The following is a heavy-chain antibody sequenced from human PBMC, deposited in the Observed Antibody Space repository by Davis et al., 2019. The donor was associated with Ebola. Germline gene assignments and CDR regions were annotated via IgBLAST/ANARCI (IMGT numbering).Heavy chain of an antibody. CDR2: IKHDGSER. J-gene: IGHJ3*01. CDR1: GFTFSSYW. Sequence: PGGSLRLSCAASGFTFSSYWMTWVRQAPGKGLEWVANIKHDGSERYYVDSVKGRFTISRDNARNSLYLQMNSLRAEDTAVYYCAGVENYWPSDFFDFWGHGTMVTVSS. V-gene: IGHV3-7*01. D-gene: IGHD1-7*01. CDR3: AGVENYWPSDFFDF.